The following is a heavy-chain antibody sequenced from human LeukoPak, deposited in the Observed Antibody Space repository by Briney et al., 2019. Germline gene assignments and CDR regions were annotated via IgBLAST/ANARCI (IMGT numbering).Heavy chain of an antibody. J-gene: IGHJ3*02. CDR2: IKKDGGEE. V-gene: IGHV3-7*01. CDR3: ARIKEYGFDI. CDR1: GFTFSSYW. D-gene: IGHD3-10*01. Sequence: GGSLRLSCAASGFTFSSYWMNWVRQAPGKGLEWVANIKKDGGEEYYVDSVKGRFTISRDNAKNSLYLQMNSLRAEDTAVYSCARIKEYGFDIWGQGTMVTVSS.